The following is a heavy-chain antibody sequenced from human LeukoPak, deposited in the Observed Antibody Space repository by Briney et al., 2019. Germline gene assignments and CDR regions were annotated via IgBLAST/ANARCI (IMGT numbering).Heavy chain of an antibody. J-gene: IGHJ4*02. Sequence: PGGSLRLSCAASGFTFSSYWMSWVRQAPGKGLEWVANIKQDGSEKYYVDPVKGRFTISRDNAKNSLYLQMNSLRAEDTAVYYCARESGYSYGGLFDYWGQGTLVTVSS. V-gene: IGHV3-7*01. CDR2: IKQDGSEK. D-gene: IGHD5-18*01. CDR3: ARESGYSYGGLFDY. CDR1: GFTFSSYW.